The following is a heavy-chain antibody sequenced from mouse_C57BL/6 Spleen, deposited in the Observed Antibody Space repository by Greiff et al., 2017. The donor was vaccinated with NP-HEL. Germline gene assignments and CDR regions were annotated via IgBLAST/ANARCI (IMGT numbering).Heavy chain of an antibody. V-gene: IGHV1-64*01. CDR1: GYTFTSYW. Sequence: VQLQQPGAELVKPGASVKLSCKASGYTFTSYWMHWVKQRPGQGLEWIGMIHPNSGSTNYNEKFKSKATLTVDKSASTAYMQLSSLTSEDSAVYYCASNWDWYFDVWGTGTTVTVSS. J-gene: IGHJ1*03. CDR2: IHPNSGST. D-gene: IGHD4-1*01. CDR3: ASNWDWYFDV.